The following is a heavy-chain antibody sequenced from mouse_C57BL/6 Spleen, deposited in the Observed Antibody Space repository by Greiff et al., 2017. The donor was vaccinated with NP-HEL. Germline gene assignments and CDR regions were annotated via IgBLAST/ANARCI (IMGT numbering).Heavy chain of an antibody. CDR3: ARGDYYGSSPDY. V-gene: IGHV5-16*01. J-gene: IGHJ2*01. CDR2: INYDGSST. D-gene: IGHD1-1*01. CDR1: GFTFSDYY. Sequence: EVHLVESEGGLVQPGSSMKLSCTASGFTFSDYYMAWVRQVPEKGLEWVANINYDGSSTYYLDSLKSRFIISRDNAKNILYLQMSSLKSEDTATYYCARGDYYGSSPDYWGQGTTLTVSS.